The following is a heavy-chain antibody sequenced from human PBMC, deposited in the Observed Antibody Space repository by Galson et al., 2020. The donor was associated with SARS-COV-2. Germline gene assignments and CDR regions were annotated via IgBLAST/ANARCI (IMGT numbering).Heavy chain of an antibody. Sequence: GGSLRLSCAASGFTFSSYNMNWVRQAPGMGLEWISFISTASATIFYADSVTGRFTISRDNAKNLLYLQMNSLRDDDTAVYYCARELVAARYIGYWGQGTLVTVSS. CDR1: GFTFSSYN. CDR3: ARELVAARYIGY. CDR2: ISTASATI. V-gene: IGHV3-48*02. D-gene: IGHD6-6*01. J-gene: IGHJ4*02.